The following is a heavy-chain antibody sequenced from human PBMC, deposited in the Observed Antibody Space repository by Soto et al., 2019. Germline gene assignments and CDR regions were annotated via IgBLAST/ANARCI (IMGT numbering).Heavy chain of an antibody. CDR3: ITLKYGMDV. Sequence: PGGALRLSCAASGFTFSNVWMSWVRQAPGKGLEWFGRIKSKIDGETIDYAAPVKGRFTISRDDSKNTLYLQMNSLKIEDTAVYYCITLKYGMDVWGQGTTVTVSS. D-gene: IGHD6-6*01. CDR2: IKSKIDGETI. J-gene: IGHJ6*02. CDR1: GFTFSNVW. V-gene: IGHV3-15*01.